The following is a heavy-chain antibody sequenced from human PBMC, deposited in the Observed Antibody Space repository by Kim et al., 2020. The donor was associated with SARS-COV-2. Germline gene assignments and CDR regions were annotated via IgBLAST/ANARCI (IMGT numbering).Heavy chain of an antibody. CDR1: GFTFSSYA. J-gene: IGHJ3*02. CDR3: AREGGLGDFWSGYRDAFDI. Sequence: GGSLRLSCAASGFTFSSYAMHWVRQAPGKGLEWVAVISYDGSNKYYADSVKGRFTISRDNSKNTLYLQMNSLRAEDTAVYYCAREGGLGDFWSGYRDAFDIWGQGTMVTVSS. V-gene: IGHV3-30*04. CDR2: ISYDGSNK. D-gene: IGHD3-3*01.